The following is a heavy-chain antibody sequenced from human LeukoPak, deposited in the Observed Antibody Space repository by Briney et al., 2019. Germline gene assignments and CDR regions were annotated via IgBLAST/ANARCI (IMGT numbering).Heavy chain of an antibody. J-gene: IGHJ4*02. CDR1: GFTFSSYW. CDR2: IKADGSEK. Sequence: GGSLRLSCAASGFTFSSYWMSWVRQAPGKGLEWVADIKADGSEKYYVDSVKGRFTISRDNAKNTLYLQMNSLRAEDTAVYYCASLTSQYDYWGLGTLVTVSS. V-gene: IGHV3-7*01. D-gene: IGHD3-10*01. CDR3: ASLTSQYDY.